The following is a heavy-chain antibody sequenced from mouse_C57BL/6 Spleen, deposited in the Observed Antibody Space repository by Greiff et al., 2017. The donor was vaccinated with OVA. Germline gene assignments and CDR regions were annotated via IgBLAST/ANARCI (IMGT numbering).Heavy chain of an antibody. D-gene: IGHD1-1*01. CDR1: GFTFSSYG. CDR2: ISSGGSYT. Sequence: EVKLQESGGDLVKPGGSLKLSCAASGFTFSSYGMSWVRQTPDKRLEWVATISSGGSYTYYPDSVKGRFTISRDNAKNTLYLQMSSLKSEDTAMYYCAVYGSSYYWYFDVWGTGTTVTVSS. V-gene: IGHV5-6*01. CDR3: AVYGSSYYWYFDV. J-gene: IGHJ1*03.